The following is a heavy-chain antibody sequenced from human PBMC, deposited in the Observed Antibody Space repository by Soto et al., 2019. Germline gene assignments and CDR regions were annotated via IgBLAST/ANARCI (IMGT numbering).Heavy chain of an antibody. Sequence: GESLKSSCQGSGYTFSTYWIAWVRQMPGKGLEWVGIIYPGDSDTRYSPSFRGQVTISADKSISTAYLQWSSLKASDTAMYYCARHGGVSHNPHFDPQGQGPLFPVSP. CDR2: IYPGDSDT. D-gene: IGHD1-1*01. V-gene: IGHV5-51*01. CDR3: ARHGGVSHNPHFDP. CDR1: GYTFSTYW. J-gene: IGHJ5*02.